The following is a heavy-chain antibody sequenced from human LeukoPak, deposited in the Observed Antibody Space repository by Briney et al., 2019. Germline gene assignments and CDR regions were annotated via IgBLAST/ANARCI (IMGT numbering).Heavy chain of an antibody. CDR2: IYYSGST. V-gene: IGHV4-39*01. CDR3: ARHQDDSSEIPLDY. J-gene: IGHJ4*02. CDR1: GGSISSSSYY. D-gene: IGHD3-22*01. Sequence: PSETLSLTCTVSGGSISSSSYYWGWLRQPPGKGLEWIGCIYYSGSTYYNPSLKSRVTISVDTSKNQFSLKLSSVTAADTAVYYCARHQDDSSEIPLDYWGQGTLVTVSS.